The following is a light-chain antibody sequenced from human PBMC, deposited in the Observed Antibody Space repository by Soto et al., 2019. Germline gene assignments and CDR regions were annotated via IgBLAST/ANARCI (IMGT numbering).Light chain of an antibody. Sequence: EIQMTQSPSTLSGSVGDRVTITCRASQTISSWLAWYQQKPGKAPRLLIYKASTLEIGVPSRFSGSGSGTEFTLTISSLQPDDVATYYCQQYNDYSWTFGQGTKVDIK. V-gene: IGKV1-5*03. CDR2: KAS. CDR1: QTISSW. J-gene: IGKJ1*01. CDR3: QQYNDYSWT.